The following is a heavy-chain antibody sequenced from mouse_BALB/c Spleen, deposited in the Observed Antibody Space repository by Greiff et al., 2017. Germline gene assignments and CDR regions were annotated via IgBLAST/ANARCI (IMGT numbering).Heavy chain of an antibody. J-gene: IGHJ1*01. CDR2: INSDGGST. CDR3: ARQGRYGYFDV. Sequence: EVKLMESGGGLVQPGESLKLSCESNEYEFPSHDMSWVRKTPEKRLEWVAAINSDGGSTYYPDTMERRFIISRDNTKKTLYLQMSSLKSEDTALYYCARQGRYGYFDVWGAGTTVTVSS. V-gene: IGHV5-2*01. CDR1: EYEFPSHD.